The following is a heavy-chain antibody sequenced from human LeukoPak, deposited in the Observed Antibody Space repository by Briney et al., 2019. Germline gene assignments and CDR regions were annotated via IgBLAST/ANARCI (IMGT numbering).Heavy chain of an antibody. CDR2: MKHNSDNT. D-gene: IGHD6-13*01. V-gene: IGHV1-8*03. J-gene: IGHJ5*02. Sequence: ASVKISSKAPVYTLTSDDINWVRQTPVHRLECIGWMKHNSDNTGCAQTFHGRVTITRNTSISTGYMELSSLRSEDTAVYYCARGVAAAGRSFDPWGQGTLVTVS. CDR1: VYTLTSDD. CDR3: ARGVAAAGRSFDP.